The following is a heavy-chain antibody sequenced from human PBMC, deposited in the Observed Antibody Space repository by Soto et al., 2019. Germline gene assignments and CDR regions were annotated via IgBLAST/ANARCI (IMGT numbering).Heavy chain of an antibody. CDR3: ARPLGARYYYYGMDV. CDR1: GYTFTSYG. CDR2: ISAYNGNT. Sequence: ASVKVSCKASGYTFTSYGISWVRQAPGQGLEWMGWISAYNGNTNYAQKFQGRVTITADKSTSTAYMELSSLRSEDTAVYYCARPLGARYYYYGMDVWGQGTTVTVSS. J-gene: IGHJ6*02. V-gene: IGHV1-18*01.